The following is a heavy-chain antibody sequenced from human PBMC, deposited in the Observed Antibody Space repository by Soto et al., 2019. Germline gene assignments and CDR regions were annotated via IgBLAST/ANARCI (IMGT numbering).Heavy chain of an antibody. CDR2: ISGSGGST. D-gene: IGHD2-15*01. CDR1: GFTFSSYA. Sequence: GGSLRLSCAASGFTFSSYAMSWVRQAPGKGLEWVSAISGSGGSTYYADSVKGRFTISRDNSKNTLYLQMNSLRAEDTAVYYCAKEEDFVVVVAATPGFDYWGQGTLVTVSS. J-gene: IGHJ4*02. CDR3: AKEEDFVVVVAATPGFDY. V-gene: IGHV3-23*01.